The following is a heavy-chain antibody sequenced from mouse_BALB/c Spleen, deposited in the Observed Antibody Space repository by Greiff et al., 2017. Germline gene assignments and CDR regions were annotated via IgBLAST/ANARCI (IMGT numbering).Heavy chain of an antibody. J-gene: IGHJ3*01. V-gene: IGHV3-6*02. CDR3: ARDVTGKRLFAY. CDR1: GYSITSGYY. CDR2: ISYDGSN. Sequence: EVQLQQSGPGLVKPSQSLSLTCSVTGYSITSGYYWNWIRQFPGNKLEWMGYISYDGSNNYNPSLKNRISITRDTSKNQFFLKLNSVTTEDTATYYCARDVTGKRLFAYWGQGTLVTVSA. D-gene: IGHD4-1*01.